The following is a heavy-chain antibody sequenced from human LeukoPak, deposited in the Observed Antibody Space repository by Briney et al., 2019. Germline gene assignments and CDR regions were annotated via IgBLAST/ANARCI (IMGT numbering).Heavy chain of an antibody. Sequence: GGSLRLSCAASGFTFSSYWMHWVRQAPGKGLVWVSRINSDGSSTSYADSVKGRFTISRDNAKHTLYLQMNSLRAEDTAVCYCAREACGGDCYNYYFDYWGQGTLVTVSS. J-gene: IGHJ4*02. V-gene: IGHV3-74*01. CDR2: INSDGSST. CDR1: GFTFSSYW. D-gene: IGHD2-21*02. CDR3: AREACGGDCYNYYFDY.